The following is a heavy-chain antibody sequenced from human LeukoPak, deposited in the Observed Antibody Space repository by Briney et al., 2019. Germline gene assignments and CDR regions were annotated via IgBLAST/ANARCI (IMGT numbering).Heavy chain of an antibody. V-gene: IGHV4-39*07. J-gene: IGHJ3*02. CDR2: IYYSGST. D-gene: IGHD2-15*01. Sequence: PSETLSLTCTVSGGSISSSSYYWGWIRQPPGKGLEWIGSIYYSGSTYYNPSLKSRATISVDTSKNQISLKLSSVTAADTAVYYCARLGYCSGGSCYSYAFDIWGQGTMVTVSS. CDR1: GGSISSSSYY. CDR3: ARLGYCSGGSCYSYAFDI.